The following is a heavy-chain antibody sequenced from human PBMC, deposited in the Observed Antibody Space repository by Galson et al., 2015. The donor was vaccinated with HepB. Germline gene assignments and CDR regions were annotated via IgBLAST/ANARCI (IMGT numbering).Heavy chain of an antibody. D-gene: IGHD4-23*01. V-gene: IGHV3-33*01. J-gene: IGHJ4*02. Sequence: SLRLSCAASGFTFSSYGMHWVRQAPGKGLEWVAVIWYDGSNKYYADSVKGRFTISRDNSKNTLYLQMNSLRAEDTAVYYCARDDEAWVGNPDYSGQGTLVTVSS. CDR2: IWYDGSNK. CDR1: GFTFSSYG. CDR3: ARDDEAWVGNPDY.